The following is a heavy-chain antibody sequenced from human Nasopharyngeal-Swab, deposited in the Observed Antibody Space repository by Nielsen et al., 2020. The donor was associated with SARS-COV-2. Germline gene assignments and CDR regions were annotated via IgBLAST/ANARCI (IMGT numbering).Heavy chain of an antibody. Sequence: GESLKISCAASGFTFSSYAMSWVRQAPGKGLEWVSAISGSGGSTYYADSVKGRFTISRDNSKNTLHLQMNSLRAEDTAVYYCAKDRALYYYDSSGYYYSSYWGQGTLVTVSS. CDR3: AKDRALYYYDSSGYYYSSY. CDR1: GFTFSSYA. J-gene: IGHJ4*02. D-gene: IGHD3-22*01. V-gene: IGHV3-23*01. CDR2: ISGSGGST.